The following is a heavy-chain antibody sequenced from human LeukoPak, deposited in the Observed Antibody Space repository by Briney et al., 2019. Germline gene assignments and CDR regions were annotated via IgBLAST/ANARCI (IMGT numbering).Heavy chain of an antibody. CDR3: ARGTKYGPLDY. J-gene: IGHJ4*02. Sequence: SETLSLTCAVSGGSISSYYWSWIRQPPGKGLEWIGYIYYSGSTNYNPSLKSRVTISVDTSKNQFSLKLSSVTAADTAVYYCARGTKYGPLDYWGQGTLVTVSS. D-gene: IGHD4-17*01. CDR2: IYYSGST. V-gene: IGHV4-59*01. CDR1: GGSISSYY.